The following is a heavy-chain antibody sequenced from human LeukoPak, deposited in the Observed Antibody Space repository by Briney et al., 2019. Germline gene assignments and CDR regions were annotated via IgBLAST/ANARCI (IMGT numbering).Heavy chain of an antibody. CDR3: ARIDYGFDAFDI. CDR1: GFTFDDYG. D-gene: IGHD4-17*01. Sequence: GGSLRLSCAASGFTFDDYGMSWVRQAPGKGLEWVSGINWNGGSTGYADSVKGRFTISRDNAKNSLYLQTNSLRAEDTALYYCARIDYGFDAFDIWGQGTMVTVSS. J-gene: IGHJ3*02. CDR2: INWNGGST. V-gene: IGHV3-20*04.